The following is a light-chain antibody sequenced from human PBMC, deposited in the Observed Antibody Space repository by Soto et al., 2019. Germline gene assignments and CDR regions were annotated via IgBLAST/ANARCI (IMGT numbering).Light chain of an antibody. V-gene: IGLV3-1*01. J-gene: IGLJ2*01. CDR2: QDT. CDR3: QAWDNSTVV. CDR1: KLGDKY. Sequence: SYELTQPPSVSVSPGQTASITCSGDKLGDKYACWYQQKPGQSPVLVIYQDTKRPSGIPERFSGSNSGNTATVTISGTQAMDEADYYCQAWDNSTVVFGGGTKVTVL.